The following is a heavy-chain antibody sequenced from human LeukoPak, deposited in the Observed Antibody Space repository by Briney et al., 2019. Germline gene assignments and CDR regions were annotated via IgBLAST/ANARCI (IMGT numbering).Heavy chain of an antibody. V-gene: IGHV4-59*08. Sequence: PSETLSLTCAVSGASVSHDYWSWIRQPPGKGLEWIAYIYYSGSTNYNPSLHSRVTISKDTSKNQISLRLTSVTAADTAVYYCARHSFFEYFSLWGQSTLVTVSS. CDR1: GASVSHDY. CDR2: IYYSGST. CDR3: ARHSFFEYFSL. D-gene: IGHD3-3*01. J-gene: IGHJ1*01.